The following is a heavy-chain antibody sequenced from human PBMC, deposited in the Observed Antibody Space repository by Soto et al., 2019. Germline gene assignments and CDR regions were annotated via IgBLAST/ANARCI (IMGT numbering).Heavy chain of an antibody. Sequence: EVQLVESGGGLVQPGGSLRLSCAASGFTFSGYWMSWVRQAPGKGLEWVANIKHDGSERYYVDSVEGRFTISKDNAKNSLYMQMNSLRAEDTAVYYCARDYDRTRGSYWGQGPLVTVSS. CDR3: ARDYDRTRGSY. CDR1: GFTFSGYW. J-gene: IGHJ4*02. V-gene: IGHV3-7*04. CDR2: IKHDGSER. D-gene: IGHD2-15*01.